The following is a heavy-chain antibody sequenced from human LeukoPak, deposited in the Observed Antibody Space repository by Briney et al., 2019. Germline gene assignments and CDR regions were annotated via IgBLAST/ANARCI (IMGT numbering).Heavy chain of an antibody. V-gene: IGHV1-2*02. Sequence: ASVKVSCKASGYTFTGYYMHWVRQAPGQGLEWMGWINPNSGGTNYAQKFQGRVTMTGDTSISTAYMELSRLRSDDTAVYYCARDLARAVAGKYNWFDPWGQGTLVTVSS. CDR1: GYTFTGYY. CDR3: ARDLARAVAGKYNWFDP. D-gene: IGHD6-19*01. J-gene: IGHJ5*02. CDR2: INPNSGGT.